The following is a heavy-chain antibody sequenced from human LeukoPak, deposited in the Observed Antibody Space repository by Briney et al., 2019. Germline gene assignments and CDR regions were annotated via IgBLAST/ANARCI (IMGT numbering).Heavy chain of an antibody. CDR2: ISSRSRTI. Sequence: GGSLRLSCAASGFTFSSYSMNWVRQAPGKGLEWVSCISSRSRTIYYADSVKGRFTISRDNAKNSLYLQMNSLRAEDTAVYYCAALRGGIDYWGQGTLVTVSS. CDR1: GFTFSSYS. J-gene: IGHJ4*02. V-gene: IGHV3-48*04. D-gene: IGHD2-15*01. CDR3: AALRGGIDY.